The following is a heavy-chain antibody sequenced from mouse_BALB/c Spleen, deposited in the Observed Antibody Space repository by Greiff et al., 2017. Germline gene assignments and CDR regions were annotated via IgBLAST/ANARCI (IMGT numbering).Heavy chain of an antibody. CDR3: ARSGYDYDWFAY. V-gene: IGHV5-17*02. Sequence: EVQLVESGGGLVKPGGSRKLSCAASGFTFSSFGMHWVRQAPEKGLEWVAYISSGSSTIYYADTVKGRFTISRDNPKNTLFLQMTSLRSEDTAMYYCARSGYDYDWFAYWGQGTLVTVSA. J-gene: IGHJ3*01. CDR1: GFTFSSFG. CDR2: ISSGSSTI. D-gene: IGHD2-4*01.